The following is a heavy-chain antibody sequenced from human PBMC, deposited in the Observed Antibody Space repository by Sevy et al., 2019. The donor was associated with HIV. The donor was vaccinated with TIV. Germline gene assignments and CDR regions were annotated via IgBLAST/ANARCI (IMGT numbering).Heavy chain of an antibody. J-gene: IGHJ5*02. CDR3: ARAGGYCSSTSCNRPWFDP. CDR1: GYTFTGYY. V-gene: IGHV1-2*02. Sequence: VSVKVSCKASGYTFTGYYMHWVRQAPGQGLEWMGWINPNSGGTNYAQKFQGRVTMTRDTSISTAYMELSRLRSDDTAVYYCARAGGYCSSTSCNRPWFDPWGQGTLVTVSS. CDR2: INPNSGGT. D-gene: IGHD2-2*02.